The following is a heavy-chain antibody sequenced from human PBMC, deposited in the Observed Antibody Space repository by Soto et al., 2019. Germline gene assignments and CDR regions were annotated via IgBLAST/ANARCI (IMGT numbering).Heavy chain of an antibody. V-gene: IGHV4-34*01. J-gene: IGHJ6*02. D-gene: IGHD3-10*01. CDR3: ARSLLWCNYYGMDV. CDR2: INQSGST. Sequence: SETLSLTCAVYGGSFSGYYWSWIRQPPGKGLEWIGEINQSGSTNYNPSLKSRVTISVDTSKNQFSLKLSSVTAADTAVYYCARSLLWCNYYGMDVWGQGTTVTVSS. CDR1: GGSFSGYY.